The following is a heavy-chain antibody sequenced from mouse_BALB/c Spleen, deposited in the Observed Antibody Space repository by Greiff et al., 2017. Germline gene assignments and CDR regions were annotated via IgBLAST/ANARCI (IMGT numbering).Heavy chain of an antibody. CDR1: GFTFSDYY. CDR2: ISDGGSYT. J-gene: IGHJ2*01. CDR3: ARDGGRYFGY. V-gene: IGHV5-4*02. Sequence: EVQLVESGGGLVKPGGSLKLSCAASGFTFSDYYMYWVRQTPEKRLEWVATISDGGSYTYYPDSVKGRFTISRDNAKNNLYLQMSSLKSEDTAMYYCARDGGRYFGYWGQGTTLTVSS.